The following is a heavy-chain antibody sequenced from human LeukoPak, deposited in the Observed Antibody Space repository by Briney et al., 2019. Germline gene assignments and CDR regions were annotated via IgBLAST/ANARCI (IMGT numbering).Heavy chain of an antibody. V-gene: IGHV3-48*04. CDR1: GFTFSSYG. CDR3: ARASSGWYNWFDP. Sequence: GGSLRLSCAASGFTFSSYGMSWVRQAPGKGLEWVSSISSTGSTIYYADSVKGRFTISRDNAKNSLYLQMNSLRAEDTAVYYCARASSGWYNWFDPWGQGTLVTVSS. D-gene: IGHD6-19*01. CDR2: ISSTGSTI. J-gene: IGHJ5*02.